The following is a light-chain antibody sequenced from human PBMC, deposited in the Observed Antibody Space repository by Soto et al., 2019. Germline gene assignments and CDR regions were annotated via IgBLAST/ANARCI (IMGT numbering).Light chain of an antibody. J-gene: IGKJ1*01. V-gene: IGKV3D-15*01. CDR2: GAS. CDR1: QSVSNN. Sequence: EVGRSQFPAPLSVSPGDRATLSCRASQSVSNNLAWYQQKPGQAPRLLIYGASTRASGIPVRFSGSGSGTDFTLTISRLEPEDFAVYYCQDYGSSAWTFGQGTKVDIK. CDR3: QDYGSSAWT.